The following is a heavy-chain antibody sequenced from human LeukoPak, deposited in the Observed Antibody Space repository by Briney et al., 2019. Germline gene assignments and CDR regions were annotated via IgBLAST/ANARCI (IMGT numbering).Heavy chain of an antibody. D-gene: IGHD3-10*01. CDR3: ARGLMSLLWFGELLPPPYYFDY. CDR1: GGSFSGYY. Sequence: SETLSLTCAVYGGSFSGYYWSWIRQPPGKGLEWIGEINHSGSTDYNPSLESRVTISVDTSKNQFSLKLSSVTAADTAVYYCARGLMSLLWFGELLPPPYYFDYWGQGTLVTVSS. J-gene: IGHJ4*02. V-gene: IGHV4-34*01. CDR2: INHSGST.